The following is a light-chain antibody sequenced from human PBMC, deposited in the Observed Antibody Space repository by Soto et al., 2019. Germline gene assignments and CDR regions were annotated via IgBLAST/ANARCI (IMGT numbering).Light chain of an antibody. CDR2: QDS. CDR1: KLGDKY. CDR3: QEWDSSTAVV. V-gene: IGLV3-1*01. J-gene: IGLJ2*01. Sequence: SYELTQPPSVSVSPGQTASITCSGDKLGDKYACWYQQKPGQSPVLVIYQDSKRPSGMPERFSGSNSGNTATLTISGTQAMDEADYYCQEWDSSTAVVFGGGTKLTVL.